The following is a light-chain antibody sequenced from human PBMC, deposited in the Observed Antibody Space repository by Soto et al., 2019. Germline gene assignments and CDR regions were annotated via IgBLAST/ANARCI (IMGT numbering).Light chain of an antibody. V-gene: IGKV3-15*01. CDR2: GAT. CDR3: QQYNNWPRA. J-gene: IGKJ1*01. Sequence: VLTQSPGTLSFSPGERAPLSCRASQSVAANYLAWYQQKRGQAPRLLIHGATTRATGIPARFSGSGSGTEFTLTISSLQSEDFAVYYCQQYNNWPRAFGQGTKVDIK. CDR1: QSVAANY.